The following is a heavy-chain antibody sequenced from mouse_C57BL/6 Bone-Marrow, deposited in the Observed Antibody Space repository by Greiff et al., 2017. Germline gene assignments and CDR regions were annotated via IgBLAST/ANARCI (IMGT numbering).Heavy chain of an antibody. Sequence: EVMLVESGGGLVKPGGSLELSCAASGFTFSSYAMSWVRQTPEKRLEWVATISDGGSYTYYPDNVKGRSTISRDNAKNNLYLQMSHLKSEDTAMYYCARSDYGSSYGFAYWGQGTLVTVSA. CDR2: ISDGGSYT. CDR3: ARSDYGSSYGFAY. CDR1: GFTFSSYA. J-gene: IGHJ3*01. V-gene: IGHV5-4*03. D-gene: IGHD1-1*01.